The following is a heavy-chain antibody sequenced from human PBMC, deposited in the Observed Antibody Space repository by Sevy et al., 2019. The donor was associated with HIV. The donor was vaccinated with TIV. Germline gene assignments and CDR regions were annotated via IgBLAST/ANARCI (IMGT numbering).Heavy chain of an antibody. D-gene: IGHD1-1*01. V-gene: IGHV1-18*01. Sequence: ASVKVSCKASGYTFTSYGISWVRQAPGQGLEWMGWISANNGNTADTQKLQGRVTMTTDTSTSTAYMELRSLRSDDTAVYYCARELEPVTNWFDPWGQGTLVTVSS. CDR3: ARELEPVTNWFDP. CDR1: GYTFTSYG. CDR2: ISANNGNT. J-gene: IGHJ5*02.